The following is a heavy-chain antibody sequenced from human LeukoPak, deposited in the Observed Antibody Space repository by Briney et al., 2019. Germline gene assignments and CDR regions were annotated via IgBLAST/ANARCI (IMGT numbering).Heavy chain of an antibody. CDR1: GFTFDDYA. CDR3: AKGADPLTWRMMTVAGTRFDF. D-gene: IGHD6-19*01. CDR2: ISGDGNNR. Sequence: GGSLRLSCAVSGFTFDDYAMHWVRQAPGKGLEWVSLISGDGNNRYYAGPVKGRFTISRDNRKKSLYLQMNRLRTEDTAFYYCAKGADPLTWRMMTVAGTRFDFWGQGTLVTVSS. J-gene: IGHJ4*02. V-gene: IGHV3-43*02.